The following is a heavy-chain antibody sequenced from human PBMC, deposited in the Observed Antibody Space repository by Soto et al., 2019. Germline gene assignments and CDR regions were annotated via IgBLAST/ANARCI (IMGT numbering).Heavy chain of an antibody. D-gene: IGHD3-9*01. Sequence: SETLSHRYTGSGGSMSSSSYYGGWIRQHPGKGLEWIGSIYYSGSTPSTPSLHSRFTISVDTPKNQFSLKLSSVTAADTAVYYCASLSSDTLTAYYYFLSWRHAPLVTVPP. CDR2: IYYSGST. CDR3: ASLSSDTLTAYYYFLS. V-gene: IGHV4-39*01. J-gene: IGHJ4*01. CDR1: GGSMSSSSYY.